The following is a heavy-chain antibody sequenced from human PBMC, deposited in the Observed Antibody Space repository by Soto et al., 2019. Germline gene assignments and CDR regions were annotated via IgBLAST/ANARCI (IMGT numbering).Heavy chain of an antibody. V-gene: IGHV3-23*01. Sequence: EVQLLESGGCLVQPGGSLRLACAASGFNFGTYAMVWVRQAPGRGLEWVSSAGSGSSRYYADSVRGRFTVSRDTSKSTLYLEMSSLRAEDTALYYCVKFRGQAYSYYHMDVWGKGTTVTVSS. CDR3: VKFRGQAYSYYHMDV. J-gene: IGHJ6*03. CDR1: GFNFGTYA. CDR2: AGSGSSR.